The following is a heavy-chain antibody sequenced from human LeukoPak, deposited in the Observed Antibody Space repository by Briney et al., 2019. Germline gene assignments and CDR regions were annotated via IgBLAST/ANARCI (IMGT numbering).Heavy chain of an antibody. CDR2: INPNSGGT. CDR3: ARAKLGIVVVMRFEY. Sequence: ASVKVSCKASGYTFTGYYMHWVRQAPGQGLEWMGWINPNSGGTNYAQKFRGRVTMTRDTSISSAYMELSRLRSDDTAVYYCARAKLGIVVVMRFEYWGQGTLVTVSS. CDR1: GYTFTGYY. V-gene: IGHV1-2*02. D-gene: IGHD3-22*01. J-gene: IGHJ4*02.